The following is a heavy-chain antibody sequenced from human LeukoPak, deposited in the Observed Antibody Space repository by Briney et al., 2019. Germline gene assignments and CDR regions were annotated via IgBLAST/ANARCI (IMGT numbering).Heavy chain of an antibody. CDR1: GGSISSYY. D-gene: IGHD6-25*01. V-gene: IGHV4-4*07. CDR2: IYTSGRT. CDR3: ARVTGAGAAVVFDR. Sequence: SQTLSLTCTVSGGSISSYYWSWIRQPAGKGLEWIGRIYTSGRTNYNPSLKSRVTMSVDTSKNQFSLQLNTVTDADTAGYYCARVTGAGAAVVFDRLVQGTMVTVSS. J-gene: IGHJ5*02.